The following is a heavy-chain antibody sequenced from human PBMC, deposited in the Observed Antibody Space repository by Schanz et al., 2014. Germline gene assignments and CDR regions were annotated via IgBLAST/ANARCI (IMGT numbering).Heavy chain of an antibody. CDR3: ARARSGGYWVDY. V-gene: IGHV3-48*02. CDR2: ISSSGSTI. D-gene: IGHD2-21*01. J-gene: IGHJ4*02. CDR1: GFTFSSHS. Sequence: EVQLVESGGGLVQPGGSLRLSCAASGFTFSSHSMNWVRQAPGKGLEWVSYISSSGSTIDYADSVKGRFTVSKDNAKDSLYLQMNSLRDEDTAVYYCARARSGGYWVDYWGQGTLVTVSS.